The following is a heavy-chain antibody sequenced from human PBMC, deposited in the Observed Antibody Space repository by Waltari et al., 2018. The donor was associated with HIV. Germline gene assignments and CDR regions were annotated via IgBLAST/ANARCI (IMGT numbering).Heavy chain of an antibody. CDR3: ARDHATIFGGGGRDYGMDV. Sequence: QVQLQESGPGLVKPSQTLSLTCTVSGGSISSGGYYWSWIRQHPGKGLEWIGYIYYSGRTYSKPSLKSRVTISVDTSKNQFSLKLSSVTAADTAVYYCARDHATIFGGGGRDYGMDVWGQGTTVTVSS. V-gene: IGHV4-31*03. D-gene: IGHD3-3*01. J-gene: IGHJ6*02. CDR2: IYYSGRT. CDR1: GGSISSGGYY.